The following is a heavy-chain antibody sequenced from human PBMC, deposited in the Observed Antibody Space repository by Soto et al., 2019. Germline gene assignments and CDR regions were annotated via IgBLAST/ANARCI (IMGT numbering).Heavy chain of an antibody. J-gene: IGHJ4*02. CDR2: MNPNSGNT. Sequence: QVQLVQSGAEVKKPGASVKVSCKASGYTFTSYDINWVRQAPGQGLEWMGWMNPNSGNTGYAQKFQGRVTMTRNHSISTAYMELSSLRSEDTAVYYCAMTPSKIVGATSDYWGQGTLVTVSS. V-gene: IGHV1-8*01. CDR3: AMTPSKIVGATSDY. D-gene: IGHD1-26*01. CDR1: GYTFTSYD.